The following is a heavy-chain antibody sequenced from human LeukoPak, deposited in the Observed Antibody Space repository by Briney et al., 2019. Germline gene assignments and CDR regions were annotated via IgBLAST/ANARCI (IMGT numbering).Heavy chain of an antibody. V-gene: IGHV4-4*07. J-gene: IGHJ6*03. CDR3: ARSYCSSTSCPVFYYYMDV. CDR2: IYTSGST. Sequence: SETLSLTCTVSGGSISSYYWSWIRQPAGKGLEWIGRIYTSGSTSYNPSLKSRVTMSVDTSKNQFSLKLSSVTAADTAVYYRARSYCSSTSCPVFYYYMDVWGKGTTVTVSS. CDR1: GGSISSYY. D-gene: IGHD2-2*01.